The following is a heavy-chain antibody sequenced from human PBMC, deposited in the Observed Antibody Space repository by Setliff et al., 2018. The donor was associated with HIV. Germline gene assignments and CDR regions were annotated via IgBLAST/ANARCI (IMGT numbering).Heavy chain of an antibody. Sequence: PSETLSLTCAVYYGGSFSGYYWSWIRQPPGKGLEWIGEINHSGSTNYNPSLKSRVTISLDTSTNQFSLQLSSVTAADTAVYYCASTSGSGSAAVGDIWGQGTMVTVSS. CDR2: INHSGST. CDR3: ASTSGSGSAAVGDI. D-gene: IGHD1-26*01. CDR1: GGSFSGYY. V-gene: IGHV4-34*01. J-gene: IGHJ3*02.